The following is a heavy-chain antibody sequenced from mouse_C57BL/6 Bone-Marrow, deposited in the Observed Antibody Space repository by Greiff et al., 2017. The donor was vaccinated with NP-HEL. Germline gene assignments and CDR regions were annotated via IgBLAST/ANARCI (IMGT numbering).Heavy chain of an antibody. CDR3: ARGGTGFAY. D-gene: IGHD4-1*01. V-gene: IGHV1-52*01. CDR1: GYTFTSYW. CDR2: IDPSDSET. J-gene: IGHJ3*01. Sequence: VQLQQPGAELVRPGSSVKLSCKASGYTFTSYWMHWVKQRPIQGLEWIGNIDPSDSETHYNPKFQGKATLTVDKSSSTAYIQLSSRTSEDSAVYYCARGGTGFAYWGQGTLVTVSA.